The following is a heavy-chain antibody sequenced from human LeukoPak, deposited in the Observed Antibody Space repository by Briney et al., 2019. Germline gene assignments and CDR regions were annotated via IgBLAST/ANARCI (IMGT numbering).Heavy chain of an antibody. J-gene: IGHJ4*02. CDR1: GGSISSYY. CDR2: IYYSGST. CDR3: ARRSRIAAHFDY. Sequence: PSETLSLTCTVSGGSISSYYWSWIRQPPGKGLEWIGYIYYSGSTNYNPSLKSRVTISVDTSKNQSSLKLSSVTAADTAVYYCARRSRIAAHFDYWGQGTLVTVSS. V-gene: IGHV4-59*08. D-gene: IGHD2-15*01.